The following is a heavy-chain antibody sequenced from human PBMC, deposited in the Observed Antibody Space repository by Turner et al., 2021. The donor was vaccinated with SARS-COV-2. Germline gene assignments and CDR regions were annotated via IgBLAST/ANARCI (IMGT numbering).Heavy chain of an antibody. V-gene: IGHV3-7*01. D-gene: IGHD1-26*01. CDR1: GLTFNIYW. CDR2: IRRDGGEK. CDR3: ARGAAGEWYFDL. J-gene: IGHJ2*01. Sequence: EVQLVESGGGLVQLGGSLRLSCVTSGLTFNIYWISWVRQAPGKGLEWVASIRRDGGEKHYVDSVKGRFTISRDNSKNTLYLQMNSLRAEDTAVYYCARGAAGEWYFDLWGRGTLVTVSS.